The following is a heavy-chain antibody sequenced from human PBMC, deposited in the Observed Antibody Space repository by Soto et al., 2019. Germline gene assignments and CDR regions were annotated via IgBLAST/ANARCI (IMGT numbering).Heavy chain of an antibody. CDR2: IGTAGDT. Sequence: GGSLRLSCAASGFTFSSYEMHWVRQATGKGLEWVSAIGTAGDTYYPGSVKGQFTISRENAKNSLYLQMNSLRAEDTALYYCARARGSGWYRDYYYGMDVWGQGTTVTVSS. CDR3: ARARGSGWYRDYYYGMDV. CDR1: GFTFSSYE. J-gene: IGHJ6*02. D-gene: IGHD6-19*01. V-gene: IGHV3-13*01.